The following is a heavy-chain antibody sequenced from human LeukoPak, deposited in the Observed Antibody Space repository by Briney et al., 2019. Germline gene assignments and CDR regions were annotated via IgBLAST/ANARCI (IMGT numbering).Heavy chain of an antibody. CDR1: GFTFSNAW. CDR3: ARPYGSGSYIRWFDP. D-gene: IGHD3-10*01. Sequence: GSLRLSCAASGFTFSNAWMSWIRQPPGKGLEWIGEINHSGSTNYNPSLKSRVTISVDTSKNQFSLKLSSVTAADTAVYYCARPYGSGSYIRWFDPWGQGTLVTVSS. V-gene: IGHV4-34*01. J-gene: IGHJ5*02. CDR2: INHSGST.